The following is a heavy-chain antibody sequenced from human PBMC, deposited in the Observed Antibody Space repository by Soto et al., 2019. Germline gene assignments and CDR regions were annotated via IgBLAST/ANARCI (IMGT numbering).Heavy chain of an antibody. CDR2: IDSNGPAT. CDR1: GFTFSSYP. Sequence: DVQVVESGGDLVQPGGSLRLSCSASGFTFSSYPWHWVPLPPGKGLEYFSGIDSNGPATYYEDSVKGRFIVSRDNSKNTLNLQMSTLTSEDTAVYYCVKDSSNSGDRLWFDYWGQGTLVTVSS. V-gene: IGHV3-64D*06. D-gene: IGHD2-21*02. J-gene: IGHJ4*02. CDR3: VKDSSNSGDRLWFDY.